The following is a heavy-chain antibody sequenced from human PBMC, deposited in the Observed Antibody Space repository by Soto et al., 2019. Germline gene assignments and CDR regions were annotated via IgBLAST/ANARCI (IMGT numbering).Heavy chain of an antibody. D-gene: IGHD1-26*01. CDR1: GFTFRNYN. V-gene: IGHV3-48*02. CDR3: ARISEIYERY. CDR2: ISSSGTVI. J-gene: IGHJ4*02. Sequence: EVQLVESGGGLVQPGESLRLSCAGSGFTFRNYNMNWVRQAPGKGLEWVSFISSSGTVIYYADSVKGRFTISRDDAKNSLYLQMNSLRDEDTGVYYCARISEIYERYWGQGTLVTVSS.